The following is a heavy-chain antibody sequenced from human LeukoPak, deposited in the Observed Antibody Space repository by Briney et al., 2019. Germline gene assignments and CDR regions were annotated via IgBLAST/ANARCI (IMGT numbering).Heavy chain of an antibody. D-gene: IGHD4-11*01. CDR2: INSDGSSV. Sequence: PGGSLRLSCAASGFSISSFWMHWVRQAPGKGVVWVARINSDGSSVTYVGSVKGRFAISRDNAKNTFHLQMNSLTDDDTAVYYCARGAYSFDYWGQGTLVTVSS. CDR1: GFSISSFW. CDR3: ARGAYSFDY. J-gene: IGHJ4*02. V-gene: IGHV3-74*01.